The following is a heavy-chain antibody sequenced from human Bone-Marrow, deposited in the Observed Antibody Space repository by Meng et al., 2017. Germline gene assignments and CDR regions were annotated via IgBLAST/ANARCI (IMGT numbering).Heavy chain of an antibody. J-gene: IGHJ5*02. Sequence: GESLKISCAASGFTFSSYAMHWVRQAPGKGLEWVAVISYDGSNKYYADSVKGRFTISRDNSKNTLYLQMNSLRAEDTAVYYCARDANPYYYGSSGYYYNWFDPWGQGTLVTVSS. CDR3: ARDANPYYYGSSGYYYNWFDP. V-gene: IGHV3-30*01. CDR2: ISYDGSNK. D-gene: IGHD3-22*01. CDR1: GFTFSSYA.